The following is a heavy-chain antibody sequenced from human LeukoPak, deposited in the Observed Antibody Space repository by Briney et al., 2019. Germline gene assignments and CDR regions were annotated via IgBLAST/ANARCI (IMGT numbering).Heavy chain of an antibody. CDR3: ARDYLDWYFDL. CDR2: IWYDGSNK. V-gene: IGHV3-33*01. Sequence: GESLRLSCAASGFTFSSYGMHWVRQAPGKGLEWVAVIWYDGSNKYYADSVKGRFTISRDNSKNTLYLQMNSLRAEDTAVYYCARDYLDWYFDLWGRGTLVTVSS. CDR1: GFTFSSYG. J-gene: IGHJ2*01.